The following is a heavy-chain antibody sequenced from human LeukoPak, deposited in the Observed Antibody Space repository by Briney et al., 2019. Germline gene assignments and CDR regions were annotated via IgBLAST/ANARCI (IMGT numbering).Heavy chain of an antibody. V-gene: IGHV3-7*03. CDR2: IKQDGSEK. J-gene: IGHJ4*02. Sequence: PGGSLRLSCAASGFTFSLYWMNWVRRAPGKGLEWVANIKQDGSEKNYVDSVKGRFTISRDNAKNSLYLQMNNLRVEDTAMYYCAGGTGFIIKHWGQGTLVTVSS. D-gene: IGHD3-9*01. CDR3: AGGTGFIIKH. CDR1: GFTFSLYW.